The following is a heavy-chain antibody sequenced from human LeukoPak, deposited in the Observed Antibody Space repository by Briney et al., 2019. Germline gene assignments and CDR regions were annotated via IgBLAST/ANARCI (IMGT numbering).Heavy chain of an antibody. CDR1: GFTFSDYA. D-gene: IGHD3-16*02. Sequence: GGSLRLSCVASGFTFSDYAMSWVRQAPGKGLEGVSGISDSGGSTYYADSVKGRCTISRDNSKNTVSLQMNNLRAEDTAVYFCARHDSFIPYWGQGTLVTVTS. CDR3: ARHDSFIPY. CDR2: ISDSGGST. V-gene: IGHV3-23*01. J-gene: IGHJ4*02.